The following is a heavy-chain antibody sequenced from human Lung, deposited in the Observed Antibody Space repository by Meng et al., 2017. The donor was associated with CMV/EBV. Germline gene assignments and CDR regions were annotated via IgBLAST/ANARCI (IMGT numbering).Heavy chain of an antibody. D-gene: IGHD6-13*01. V-gene: IGHV3-23*01. Sequence: GGSLRLXXSASGFTFNNYAMTWVRQAPGKGLEWVSTVLGTGPTYYADYVKGRFTISRDDSRNTLFLQLNSLRDEDTAVFYCARGDSSTTWLVFDYWGLGNXVNGYS. CDR2: VLGTGPT. CDR3: ARGDSSTTWLVFDY. J-gene: IGHJ4*02. CDR1: GFTFNNYA.